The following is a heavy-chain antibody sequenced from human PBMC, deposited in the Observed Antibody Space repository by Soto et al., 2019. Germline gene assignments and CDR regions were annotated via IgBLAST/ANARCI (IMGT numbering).Heavy chain of an antibody. CDR3: ATENFDHESTLDY. J-gene: IGHJ4*02. V-gene: IGHV1-24*01. Sequence: ASVKVSCKVSGYTLTELSMHWVRQAPGKGLECMGGFDPEDGETIYAQKFQGRVTMTEDTSTDTAYMELSSLRAEDTAVYYCATENFDHESTLDYWGQGTLVTVSS. CDR1: GYTLTELS. CDR2: FDPEDGET.